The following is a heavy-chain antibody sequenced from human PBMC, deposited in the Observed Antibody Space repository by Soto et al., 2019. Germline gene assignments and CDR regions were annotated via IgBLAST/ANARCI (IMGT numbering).Heavy chain of an antibody. Sequence: GGSLRLSCVTSGFTFTKYSMNWVRQAPGKGLEWVSYISYSGETKYYADSLKGRYAISRDDAKDSVYLQMNSLRDEDTAFYYCVRGVVVVVGSTAENFDHWGQGTLVTVSS. CDR2: ISYSGETK. D-gene: IGHD2-15*01. CDR3: VRGVVVVVGSTAENFDH. CDR1: GFTFTKYS. J-gene: IGHJ4*02. V-gene: IGHV3-48*02.